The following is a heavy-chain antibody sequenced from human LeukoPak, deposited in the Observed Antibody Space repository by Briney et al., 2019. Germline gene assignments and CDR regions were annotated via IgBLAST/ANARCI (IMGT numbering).Heavy chain of an antibody. CDR1: GYTFTGYH. CDR2: INPNSGGT. D-gene: IGHD6-13*01. V-gene: IGHV1-2*02. Sequence: GASVKVSCKASGYTFTGYHIHWVRQAPGQGLEWMGWINPNSGGTGYAEKFQGRVTLTRDMSITTAYMELSGLRSDDTAVYFCAKDSIPAAGPLTSLWRQGTLVTVSS. J-gene: IGHJ1*01. CDR3: AKDSIPAAGPLTSL.